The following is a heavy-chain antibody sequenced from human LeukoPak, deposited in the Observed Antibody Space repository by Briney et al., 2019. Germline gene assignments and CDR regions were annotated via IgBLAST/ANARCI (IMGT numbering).Heavy chain of an antibody. CDR1: GGSISSSSYY. J-gene: IGHJ4*02. CDR2: IYSGGST. CDR3: ARDTGVVVVAAYYFDY. D-gene: IGHD2-15*01. V-gene: IGHV3-53*01. Sequence: ETLSLTCTVSGGSISSSSYYWGWIRQAPGKGLEWVSVIYSGGSTYYADSVKGRFTISRDNSKNTLYLQMNSLTAEDTAVYYCARDTGVVVVAAYYFDYWGQGTLVTVSS.